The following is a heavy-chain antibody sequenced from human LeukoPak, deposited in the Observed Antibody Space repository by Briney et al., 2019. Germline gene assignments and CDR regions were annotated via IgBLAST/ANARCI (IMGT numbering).Heavy chain of an antibody. CDR1: GFTFSSYS. V-gene: IGHV3-21*01. CDR2: ISGSSTYI. CDR3: ARDHSSGRYFDF. D-gene: IGHD3-22*01. J-gene: IGHJ4*02. Sequence: GESLRLSCAASGFTFSSYSMNWVRQAPGKGLEWVSSISGSSTYIDYADSVKGRFTISRDNAKNALYLQMDSPRAEDTAVYYCARDHSSGRYFDFWGQGTLVTVS.